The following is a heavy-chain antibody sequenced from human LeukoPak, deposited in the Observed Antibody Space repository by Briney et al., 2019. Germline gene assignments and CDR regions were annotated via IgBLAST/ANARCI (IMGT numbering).Heavy chain of an antibody. Sequence: PGGSQRLSCAASGFTFSSYSMNLVRQAPGKGLAWVSSISSSSSYIYYADSVKGRFTTSRDNAKNSLYLQMNSLRAEDTAVYYCNVGGETVAADYYYYYMDVWGKGTTVTVSS. CDR2: ISSSSSYI. CDR1: GFTFSSYS. V-gene: IGHV3-21*01. J-gene: IGHJ6*03. D-gene: IGHD6-19*01. CDR3: NVGGETVAADYYYYYMDV.